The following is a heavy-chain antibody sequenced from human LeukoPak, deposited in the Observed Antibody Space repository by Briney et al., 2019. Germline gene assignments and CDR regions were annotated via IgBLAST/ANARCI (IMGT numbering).Heavy chain of an antibody. Sequence: PGGSLRLSCAASGFTFSNYWMHWVRQAPGKGLVWVSRINTDGSTTTYADPVKGRFTISRDNAKNTLYLQMNSLRAEDTAVYYCARAADYYASGIFHWGQGTLVTVSS. CDR1: GFTFSNYW. D-gene: IGHD3-10*01. CDR3: ARAADYYASGIFH. V-gene: IGHV3-74*01. CDR2: INTDGSTT. J-gene: IGHJ4*02.